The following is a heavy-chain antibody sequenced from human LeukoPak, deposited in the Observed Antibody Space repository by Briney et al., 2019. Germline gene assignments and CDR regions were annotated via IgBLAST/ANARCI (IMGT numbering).Heavy chain of an antibody. CDR3: ARDLPPPDDFWSPPDY. D-gene: IGHD3-3*01. CDR1: GYTFTGYY. J-gene: IGHJ4*02. V-gene: IGHV1-2*02. CDR2: INPNSGGT. Sequence: ASVKVSCKASGYTFTGYYMHWVRQAPGQGLEWMGWINPNSGGTNYAQKFQGRVTMTGDTSISTAYMELSRLRSDDTAVYYCARDLPPPDDFWSPPDYWGQGTLVTVSS.